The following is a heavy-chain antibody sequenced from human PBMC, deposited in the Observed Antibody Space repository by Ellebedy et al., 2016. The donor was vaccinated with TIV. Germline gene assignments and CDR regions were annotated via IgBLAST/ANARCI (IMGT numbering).Heavy chain of an antibody. CDR1: GGSISSSSYY. D-gene: IGHD6-6*01. V-gene: IGHV4-39*07. CDR3: ASSAGQLVFGGAFDI. CDR2: IYYSGST. Sequence: SETLSLXXTVSGGSISSSSYYWGWIRQPPGKGLEWIGSIYYSGSTYYNPSLKSRVTISVDTSKNQFSLKLSSVTAADTAVYYCASSAGQLVFGGAFDIWGQGTMVTVSS. J-gene: IGHJ3*02.